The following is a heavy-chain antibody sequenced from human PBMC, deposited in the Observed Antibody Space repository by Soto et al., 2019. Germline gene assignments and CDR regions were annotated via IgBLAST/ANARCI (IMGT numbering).Heavy chain of an antibody. CDR2: ISGSGGST. CDR1: GFTFSSYA. V-gene: IGHV3-23*01. D-gene: IGHD2-15*01. CDR3: AKDRGYCSGGSCSPFDY. J-gene: IGHJ4*02. Sequence: GGSLRLSCAASGFTFSSYAMSWVRQAPGKGLEWVSAISGSGGSTYYEDSVKGRFTISRDNSKNTLYLQMNSLRPEDTAVYYCAKDRGYCSGGSCSPFDYWGQGTLVTVSS.